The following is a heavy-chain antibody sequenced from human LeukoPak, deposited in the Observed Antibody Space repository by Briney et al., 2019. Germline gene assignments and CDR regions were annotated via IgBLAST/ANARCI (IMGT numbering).Heavy chain of an antibody. Sequence: GESLKISCEGSGYSFTNYWIGWVRQMPGKGLEWMGIIYPGDSDTRYSPSFQGQVTISADKSINTAYLQWSSLKASDTAMYYCARRPYYDFWSGYYTPFDYWGQGTLVTVSS. CDR3: ARRPYYDFWSGYYTPFDY. D-gene: IGHD3-3*01. CDR1: GYSFTNYW. CDR2: IYPGDSDT. V-gene: IGHV5-51*01. J-gene: IGHJ4*02.